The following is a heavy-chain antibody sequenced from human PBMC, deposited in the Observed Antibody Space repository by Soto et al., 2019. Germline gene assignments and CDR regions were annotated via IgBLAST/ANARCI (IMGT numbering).Heavy chain of an antibody. CDR2: IYPGDSDT. J-gene: IGHJ6*02. D-gene: IGHD6-13*01. V-gene: IGHV5-51*01. CDR3: ARQPAAGYYYYGMDV. Sequence: LKISCKGSGYSFTSYWIGWVRQMPGKGLEWMGIIYPGDSDTRYSPSFQGQVTISADKSISTAYLQWSSLKASDTAMYYCARQPAAGYYYYGMDVWGQGTTVTVSS. CDR1: GYSFTSYW.